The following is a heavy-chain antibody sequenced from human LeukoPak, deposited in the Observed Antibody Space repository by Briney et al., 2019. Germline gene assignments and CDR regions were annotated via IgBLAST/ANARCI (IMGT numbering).Heavy chain of an antibody. J-gene: IGHJ4*02. V-gene: IGHV3-53*01. CDR1: GFTVSSTY. CDR3: ASRHCSGGGCYFAGADPFDY. D-gene: IGHD2-15*01. CDR2: IYSGGNI. Sequence: PGGSLRLSCAASGFTVSSTYMGWVRQAPGKGLEWVSVIYSGGNIYYIDSVKGRFTISRDTSKNTLYLQMNSLRAEDTAVYYCASRHCSGGGCYFAGADPFDYWGQGILVTVSS.